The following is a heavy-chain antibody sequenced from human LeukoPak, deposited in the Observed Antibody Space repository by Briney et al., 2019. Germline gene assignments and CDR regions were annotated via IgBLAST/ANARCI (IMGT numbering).Heavy chain of an antibody. D-gene: IGHD2-15*01. CDR1: GFTFSNYG. V-gene: IGHV3-30*18. CDR2: ISHDGTEK. Sequence: GGSLRLSCAASGFTFSNYGMHWVRQAPGKGLEWAAVISHDGTEKYYSDPVKGRFTISRDNSKNTLCLQMNSLRAEDTAVYYCAKQLGYCSDGSCYFPYWGQGTLVTVSS. J-gene: IGHJ4*02. CDR3: AKQLGYCSDGSCYFPY.